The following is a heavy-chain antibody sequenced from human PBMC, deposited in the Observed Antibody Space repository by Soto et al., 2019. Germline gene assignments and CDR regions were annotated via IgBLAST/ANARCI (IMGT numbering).Heavy chain of an antibody. Sequence: RGESLRISCKGSGYSFTSYWIGWVRQMPGKGLEWMGSIYPGDSDTRYSPSFQGQVTISADKSISTAYLQWSSLKASDTAMYYCARQIWNGVGYYYYYMDVWGKGTTVTVSS. CDR3: ARQIWNGVGYYYYYMDV. D-gene: IGHD1-1*01. CDR1: GYSFTSYW. J-gene: IGHJ6*03. CDR2: IYPGDSDT. V-gene: IGHV5-51*01.